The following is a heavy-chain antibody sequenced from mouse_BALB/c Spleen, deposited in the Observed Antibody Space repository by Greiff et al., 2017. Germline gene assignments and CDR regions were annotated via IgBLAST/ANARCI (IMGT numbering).Heavy chain of an antibody. CDR1: GFTFSSYA. CDR2: ISSGGSYT. D-gene: IGHD1-1*01. V-gene: IGHV5-9-3*01. Sequence: EVQLVESGGGLVKPGGSLKLSCAASGFTFSSYAMSWVRQTPEKRLEWVATISSGGSYTYYPDSVKGRFTISRDNAKNTLYLQMSSLRSEDTAMYYCARHDHYYGSSGYAMDYWGQGTSVTVSS. CDR3: ARHDHYYGSSGYAMDY. J-gene: IGHJ4*01.